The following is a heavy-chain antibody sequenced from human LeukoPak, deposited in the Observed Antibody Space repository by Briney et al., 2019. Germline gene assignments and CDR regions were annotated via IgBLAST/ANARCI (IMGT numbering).Heavy chain of an antibody. D-gene: IGHD6-19*01. CDR3: ARDGGSAWFFRY. CDR1: GFTFSSYE. J-gene: IGHJ4*02. Sequence: GGSLRLSCAASGFTFSSYEMNWVHQAPGKGLEWVSYISSSGSTIYYADSVKGRFTISRDNAKNSLSLQMNSLRAEDTAVYYCARDGGSAWFFRYWGQGTLVTVSS. V-gene: IGHV3-48*03. CDR2: ISSSGSTI.